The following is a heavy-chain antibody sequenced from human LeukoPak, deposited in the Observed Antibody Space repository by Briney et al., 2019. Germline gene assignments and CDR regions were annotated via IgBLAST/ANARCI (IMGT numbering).Heavy chain of an antibody. V-gene: IGHV3-74*01. CDR3: ARHPTLYPD. CDR1: GXTFSSYW. J-gene: IGHJ4*02. D-gene: IGHD2-8*01. Sequence: GGSLRLSCAASGXTFSSYWMHWVRQAPGKGQVWVSRINSDGSSTSYADSVKGRFTISRDNANNTLYLQMNSLRAEDTAVYYCARHPTLYPDWGQGTLVTVSS. CDR2: INSDGSST.